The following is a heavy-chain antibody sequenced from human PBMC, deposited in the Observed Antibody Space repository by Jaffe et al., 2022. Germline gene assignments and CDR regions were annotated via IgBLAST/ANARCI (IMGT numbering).Heavy chain of an antibody. CDR3: ARDMITFRGWFDP. CDR1: GGSVSSGSYY. Sequence: QVQLQESGPGLVKPSETLSLTCTVSGGSVSSGSYYWSWIRQPPGKGLEWIGYIYYSGSTNYNPSLKSRVTISVDTSKNQFSLKLSSVTAADTAVYYCARDMITFRGWFDPWGQGTLVTVSS. J-gene: IGHJ5*02. D-gene: IGHD3-16*01. V-gene: IGHV4-61*01. CDR2: IYYSGST.